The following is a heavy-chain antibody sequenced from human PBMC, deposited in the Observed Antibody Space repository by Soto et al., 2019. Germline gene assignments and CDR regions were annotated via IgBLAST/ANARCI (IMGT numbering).Heavy chain of an antibody. J-gene: IGHJ4*02. CDR2: INHSGST. Sequence: SETLSLTCAVYGGSFSGYYWSWIRQPPGRGLEWIGEINHSGSTNYNPSLKSRVTISVDTSKNQFSLKLSSVTAADTAVYYCARVILRFSGHFDYWGQGTLVTVSS. V-gene: IGHV4-34*01. CDR3: ARVILRFSGHFDY. D-gene: IGHD3-3*01. CDR1: GGSFSGYY.